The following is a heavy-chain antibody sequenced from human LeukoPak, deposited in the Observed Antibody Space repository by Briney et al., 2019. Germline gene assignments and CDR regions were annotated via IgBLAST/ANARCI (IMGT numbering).Heavy chain of an antibody. CDR3: ARNLGVYYYYMDV. CDR1: GYTFSSYY. Sequence: ASVKVSCKASGYTFSSYYMHWVRQARGQGLECMGIINPSGGSTSYAQKFQGRVTMTRDTSTSTVYMELSSLRSEDTAVYYCARNLGVYYYYMDVWGKGTTVTVSS. V-gene: IGHV1-46*01. J-gene: IGHJ6*03. CDR2: INPSGGST.